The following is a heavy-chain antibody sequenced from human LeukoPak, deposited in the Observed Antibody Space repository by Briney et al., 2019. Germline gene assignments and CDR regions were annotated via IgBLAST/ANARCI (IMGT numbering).Heavy chain of an antibody. V-gene: IGHV1-46*03. D-gene: IGHD2-2*02. CDR3: ARSCSSTSCYTGIATMDV. Sequence: KPGASVKVSCKASGYTFTSYYMHWVRQAPGQGLEWMGIINPSGGSTSYAQKFQGRVTMTRDTSTSTVYMELSSLRSEDTDVYYCARSCSSTSCYTGIATMDVWGKGTTVTVSS. CDR1: GYTFTSYY. J-gene: IGHJ6*03. CDR2: INPSGGST.